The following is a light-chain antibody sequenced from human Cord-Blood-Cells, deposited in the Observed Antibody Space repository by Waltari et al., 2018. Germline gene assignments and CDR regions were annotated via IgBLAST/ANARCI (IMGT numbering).Light chain of an antibody. J-gene: IGKJ5*01. CDR3: QQFNNYPIT. CDR1: QGIRSA. V-gene: IGKV1D-13*01. Sequence: ALQLTQSPSSLSASVGDRVTITCRASQGIRSALAWYQQKPGKAPKLLIYDASSLESGVPSRFSGSGSGTDFTLTISSLQPEDFATYYCQQFNNYPITFGQGTRLEIK. CDR2: DAS.